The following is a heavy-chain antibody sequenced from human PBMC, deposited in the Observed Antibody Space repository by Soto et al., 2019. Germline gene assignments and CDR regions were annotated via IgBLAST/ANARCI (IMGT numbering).Heavy chain of an antibody. V-gene: IGHV1-18*01. J-gene: IGHJ6*02. CDR3: ARGVNVPYYYYGMDV. Sequence: QVQLVQSVGEVKKPGASVKVSCKASGYTFTRHGISWVRQAPGQGLEWMGWISGYNGKTNYAQKVQDRVIMSTDTSTGTVYTDLRSLLSDDTAGYYCARGVNVPYYYYGMDVWGQGPTVTVSS. CDR1: GYTFTRHG. D-gene: IGHD3-16*01. CDR2: ISGYNGKT.